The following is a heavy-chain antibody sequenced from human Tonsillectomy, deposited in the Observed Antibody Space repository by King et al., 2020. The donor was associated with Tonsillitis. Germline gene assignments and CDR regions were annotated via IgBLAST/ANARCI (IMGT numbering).Heavy chain of an antibody. CDR2: INAGNGNI. Sequence: QLVQSGAEVKKPGASVKVSCKASGYIFTSHVIHWVRQAPGQRLEWMGWINAGNGNIKYSENFQCRVTIARDTSASTAYMELSSLRSEDTAVYYCARDQGWLEFLGWFDPWGQGTLVTVSS. D-gene: IGHD5-24*01. V-gene: IGHV1-3*01. CDR1: GYIFTSHV. CDR3: ARDQGWLEFLGWFDP. J-gene: IGHJ5*02.